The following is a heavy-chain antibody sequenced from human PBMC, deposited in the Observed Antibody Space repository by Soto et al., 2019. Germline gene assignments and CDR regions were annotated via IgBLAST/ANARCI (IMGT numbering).Heavy chain of an antibody. J-gene: IGHJ4*02. V-gene: IGHV6-1*01. CDR2: TYYRSKWYN. CDR1: GDSVSSTSAS. D-gene: IGHD2-21*02. Sequence: KQSQTLSLTCAISGDSVSSTSASWSWVRQSPSRGLEWLGRTYYRSKWYNDYAVSVKSRITINPDTSKNQFSLQLTSVTPDDSAVYYCARKSVTAALDYWGQGTLVTVSS. CDR3: ARKSVTAALDY.